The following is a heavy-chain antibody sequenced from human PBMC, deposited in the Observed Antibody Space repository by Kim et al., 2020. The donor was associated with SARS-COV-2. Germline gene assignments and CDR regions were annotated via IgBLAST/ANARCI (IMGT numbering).Heavy chain of an antibody. CDR2: IYSGGST. CDR3: ARVDSSLSLDGMDV. Sequence: GGSLRLSCAASGFTVSSNYMSWVRQAPGKGLEWVSVIYSGGSTYYADSVKGRFTISRDNSKNTLYLQMNSLRAEDTAVYYCARVDSSLSLDGMDVWGQGTTVTVSS. CDR1: GFTVSSNY. V-gene: IGHV3-53*01. J-gene: IGHJ6*02. D-gene: IGHD3-22*01.